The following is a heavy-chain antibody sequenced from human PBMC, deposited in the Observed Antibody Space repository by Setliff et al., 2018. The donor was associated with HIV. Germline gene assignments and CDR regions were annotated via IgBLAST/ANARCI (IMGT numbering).Heavy chain of an antibody. J-gene: IGHJ3*02. CDR3: VREGGAIFGVVIEGPAFDI. D-gene: IGHD3-3*01. V-gene: IGHV1-18*01. CDR1: GYTFTNYD. CDR2: ISPYKGNT. Sequence: GASVKVSCQASGYTFTNYDINWVRQSPGQGLEWLGWISPYKGNTKYAEKFQGRVTMTTDTYTSTAYMDLRSLRSDDTAVYFCVREGGAIFGVVIEGPAFDIWGQGTMVTVSS.